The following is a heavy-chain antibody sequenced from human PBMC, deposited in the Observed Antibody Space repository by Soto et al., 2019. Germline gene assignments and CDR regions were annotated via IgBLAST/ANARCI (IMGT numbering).Heavy chain of an antibody. Sequence: GESLKISCKGSGYSFTNYWIGWVRQMPGKGLEWMGIIYPRDSDTRYSPSFQGQVTISVDKSFSTAYMQWNSLKASDTAMYYCARLGATAGMWYDPWGQGTLVTVSS. D-gene: IGHD6-13*01. CDR1: GYSFTNYW. CDR3: ARLGATAGMWYDP. J-gene: IGHJ5*02. V-gene: IGHV5-51*01. CDR2: IYPRDSDT.